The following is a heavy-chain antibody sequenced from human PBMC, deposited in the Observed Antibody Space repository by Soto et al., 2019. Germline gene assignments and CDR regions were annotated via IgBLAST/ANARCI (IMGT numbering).Heavy chain of an antibody. D-gene: IGHD4-4*01. CDR2: ITSVGYT. Sequence: PGGSLRLSCATSGFSFSNYAMSWVRQAPGKGLEWVAAITSVGYTYYVDSLKGRFTISRDNSKNTLFLQMNSLRAEDTAVYYCAKDIIDSSNSYFDYWGQGTLVTVPQ. CDR3: AKDIIDSSNSYFDY. J-gene: IGHJ4*02. CDR1: GFSFSNYA. V-gene: IGHV3-23*01.